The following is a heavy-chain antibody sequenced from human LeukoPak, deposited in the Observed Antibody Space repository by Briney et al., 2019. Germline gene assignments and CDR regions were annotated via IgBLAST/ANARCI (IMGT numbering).Heavy chain of an antibody. CDR2: IYYTGST. J-gene: IGHJ4*02. V-gene: IGHV4-61*03. CDR3: ARGYSSSSEPFDY. Sequence: PSETLSLTCTVSGGSISSSSYYWGWIRQPPGKGLEWIGFIYYTGSTNYNPSLKRRVTISVDTSKNHFSLKLSSMTAADTAVYYCARGYSSSSEPFDYWGQGTLVTVSS. CDR1: GGSISSSSYY. D-gene: IGHD6-6*01.